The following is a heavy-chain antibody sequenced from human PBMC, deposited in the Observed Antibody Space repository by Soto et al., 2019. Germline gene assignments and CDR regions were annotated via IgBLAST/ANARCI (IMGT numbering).Heavy chain of an antibody. CDR2: VYHTGRT. Sequence: QVQLQESGPGLVKPSETLSLTCTVSGGSFKSGSYSWRWIRQPPGKGLEWIGYVYHTGRTSYNPSLKSRVYISMDTYKNQFSLNLDSVTAADTAVYFCARDFAYFDSWGQGTLVTVSS. J-gene: IGHJ4*02. V-gene: IGHV4-61*01. D-gene: IGHD3-3*01. CDR1: GGSFKSGSYS. CDR3: ARDFAYFDS.